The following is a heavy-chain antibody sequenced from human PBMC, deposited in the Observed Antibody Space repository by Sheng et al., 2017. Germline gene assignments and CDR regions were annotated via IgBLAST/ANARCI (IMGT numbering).Heavy chain of an antibody. D-gene: IGHD3-22*01. V-gene: IGHV3-66*02. J-gene: IGHJ4*02. CDR3: ARGWLHPSPYFDY. Sequence: EVQLVESGGGLVQPGGSLRLSCAASGFTVSSNYMSWVRQAPGKGLEWVSVIYSGGSTYYADSVKGRFTISRDNSKNTLYLQMNSLRAEDTAVYYCARGWLHPSPYFDYWGQGTLVTVSS. CDR1: GFTVSSNY. CDR2: IYSGGST.